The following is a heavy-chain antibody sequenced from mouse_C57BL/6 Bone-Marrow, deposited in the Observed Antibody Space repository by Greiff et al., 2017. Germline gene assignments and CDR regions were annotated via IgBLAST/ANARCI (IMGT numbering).Heavy chain of an antibody. CDR3: ARAGITTVVAPSYWYFDV. Sequence: QVQLQQPGAELVKPGASVKLSCKASGYTFTSYWMHWVKQRPGRGLEWIGRIDPNSGGTKYNEKFKSKATLTVDKPSSTAYMQLSSLTSEDSAVYYCARAGITTVVAPSYWYFDVWGTGTTVTVSS. CDR1: GYTFTSYW. V-gene: IGHV1-72*01. D-gene: IGHD1-1*01. J-gene: IGHJ1*03. CDR2: IDPNSGGT.